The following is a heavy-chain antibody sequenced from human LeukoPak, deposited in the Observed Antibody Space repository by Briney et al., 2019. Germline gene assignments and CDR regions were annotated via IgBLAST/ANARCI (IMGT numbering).Heavy chain of an antibody. CDR1: GFTFSSYE. CDR2: ISSSGSTI. J-gene: IGHJ4*02. V-gene: IGHV3-48*03. CDR3: AIRPGDVLRYFDWLTFDY. Sequence: GGPLRLSCAASGFTFSSYEMNWVRQAPGKGLEWVSYISSSGSTIYYADSVKGRFTISRDNAKNSLYLQMNSLRAEDTAVYYCAIRPGDVLRYFDWLTFDYWGQGTLVTVSS. D-gene: IGHD3-9*01.